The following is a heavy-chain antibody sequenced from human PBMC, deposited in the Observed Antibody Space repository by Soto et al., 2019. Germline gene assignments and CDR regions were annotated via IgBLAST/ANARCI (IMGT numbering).Heavy chain of an antibody. V-gene: IGHV3-33*01. Sequence: QVQLVESGGGVVQPGRSLRLSCAASGFTFSSYGMHWVRQAPGKGLEWVAVIWYDGSNKYYADSVKGRFTISRDNSKNTLYLQMNSLRAEDTAVYYCARDQALGWNDYFDYWGQGTLVTVSS. J-gene: IGHJ4*02. D-gene: IGHD1-1*01. CDR3: ARDQALGWNDYFDY. CDR1: GFTFSSYG. CDR2: IWYDGSNK.